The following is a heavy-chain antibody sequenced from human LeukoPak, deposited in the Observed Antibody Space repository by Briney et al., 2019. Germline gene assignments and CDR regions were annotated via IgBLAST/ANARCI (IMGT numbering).Heavy chain of an antibody. CDR3: ASHAHYVWGSYRFTRGFDY. V-gene: IGHV4-59*12. D-gene: IGHD3-16*02. Sequence: PSETLSLTCTVSGGSISSYYWSWIRQPPGEGLDWIGYIYYSGSTNYNPSLKSRVTISVDTSKNQFSLKLSSVTAADTAVYYCASHAHYVWGSYRFTRGFDYWGQGTLVTVSS. J-gene: IGHJ4*02. CDR2: IYYSGST. CDR1: GGSISSYY.